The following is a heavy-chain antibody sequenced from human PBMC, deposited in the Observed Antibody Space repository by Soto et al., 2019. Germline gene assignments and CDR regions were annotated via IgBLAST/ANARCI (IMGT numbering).Heavy chain of an antibody. V-gene: IGHV1-69*13. CDR3: ASCLTKPKPAYGMDV. Sequence: GASVKVSCKASGGTFSIYAIIWVRQAPGQGLEWMGGFIPIFGTADYAQKFQGRVTITADESTSTAYMELSSLRSEDTAVYYCASCLTKPKPAYGMDVWGQGTTVTVSS. CDR1: GGTFSIYA. J-gene: IGHJ6*02. CDR2: FIPIFGTA.